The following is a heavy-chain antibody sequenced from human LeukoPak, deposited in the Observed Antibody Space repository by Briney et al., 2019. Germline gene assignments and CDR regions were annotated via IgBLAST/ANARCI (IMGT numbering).Heavy chain of an antibody. Sequence: SETLSLTCAVYGGSFSGYYWSWIRQPPGKGLEWIGEINHSGSTNYNPSLKSRVTMSVDTSKSQFSLNLMSVTAADTAVYYCTRDTGTTGEVKFDPWGQGTLVTVSS. D-gene: IGHD4-17*01. V-gene: IGHV4-34*01. CDR2: INHSGST. CDR1: GGSFSGYY. CDR3: TRDTGTTGEVKFDP. J-gene: IGHJ5*02.